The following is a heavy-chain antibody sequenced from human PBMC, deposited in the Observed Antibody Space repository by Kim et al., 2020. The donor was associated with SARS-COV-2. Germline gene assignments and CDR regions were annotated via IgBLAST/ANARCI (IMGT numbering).Heavy chain of an antibody. V-gene: IGHV4-4*02. CDR2: IWHSGST. CDR1: GGSISTSNW. Sequence: SETLSLTCAVSGGSISTSNWWSWVRQPPGKGLEWAGEIWHSGSTNYNPSLKSRVTISVDKSKNQFSLNLSSVTAADTAVYYCATKSSSRGYYYFEYWSQGTLVTVSS. CDR3: ATKSSSRGYYYFEY. D-gene: IGHD6-13*01. J-gene: IGHJ4*02.